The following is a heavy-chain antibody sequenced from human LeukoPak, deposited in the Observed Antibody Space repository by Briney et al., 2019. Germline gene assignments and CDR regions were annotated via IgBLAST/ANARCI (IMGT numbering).Heavy chain of an antibody. V-gene: IGHV4-39*07. Sequence: PSETLSLTCSVSGGSISSSSSYWGWIRQPPGKGLEWIGSIYSGSSFDNPALKSRVTISVDTSKNQFSLKLSSVTAADTAVYYCARGSGRITMIVVVISHFDYWGQGTLVTVSS. CDR1: GGSISSSSSY. J-gene: IGHJ4*02. CDR2: IYSGSS. CDR3: ARGSGRITMIVVVISHFDY. D-gene: IGHD3-22*01.